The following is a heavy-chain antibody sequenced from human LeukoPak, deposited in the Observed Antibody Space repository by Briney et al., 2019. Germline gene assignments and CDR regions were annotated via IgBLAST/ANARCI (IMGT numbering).Heavy chain of an antibody. J-gene: IGHJ4*02. CDR3: ARDYYDSSGSFDY. CDR1: GYTFTSYY. D-gene: IGHD3-22*01. Sequence: ASVKVSCKAPGYTFTSYYMHWVRQAPGQGLEWMGRINPNSGGTNYAQKFQGRVTMTRDTSISTAYMELSRLRSDDTAVYYCARDYYDSSGSFDYWGQGTLVTVSS. CDR2: INPNSGGT. V-gene: IGHV1-2*06.